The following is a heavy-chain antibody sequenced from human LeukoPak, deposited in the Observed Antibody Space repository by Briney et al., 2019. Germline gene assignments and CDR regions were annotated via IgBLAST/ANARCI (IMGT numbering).Heavy chain of an antibody. CDR1: GYTFTGYY. CDR2: INPNSGGT. J-gene: IGHJ3*02. CDR3: ARDQTSSGWYAAVGAFDI. V-gene: IGHV1-2*02. Sequence: GASVKVSCKASGYTFTGYYMHWVRQAPGQGLEWMGWINPNSGGTNYAQKFQGRVTMTRDTSISTAYMELSRLRSDDTAVYYCARDQTSSGWYAAVGAFDIWGQGTMVTVSS. D-gene: IGHD6-19*01.